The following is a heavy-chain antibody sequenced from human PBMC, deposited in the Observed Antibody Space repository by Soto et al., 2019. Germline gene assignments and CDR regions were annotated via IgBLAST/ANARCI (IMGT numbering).Heavy chain of an antibody. CDR3: ARHHFWSGYFDWFDP. Sequence: SETLSLTCTVSSGSISSSSYYWGWIRQPPGKGLEWIGSIYYSGSTYYNPSLKSRVTISVDTSKNQFSLKLSSVTAADTAVYYCARHHFWSGYFDWFDPWGQGTLVTVSS. CDR2: IYYSGST. CDR1: SGSISSSSYY. V-gene: IGHV4-39*01. D-gene: IGHD3-3*01. J-gene: IGHJ5*02.